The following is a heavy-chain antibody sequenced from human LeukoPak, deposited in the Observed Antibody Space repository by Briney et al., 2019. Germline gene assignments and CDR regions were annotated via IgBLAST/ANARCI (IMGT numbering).Heavy chain of an antibody. D-gene: IGHD3-22*01. Sequence: PSETLSLTCAVYGGCFSGYYWSWIRQPPGKGLEWIGSIYYSGSTYYNPSLKSRVTISGDTSKNQFSLKLSSVTAADTAVYYCARHGRGYYDSSGYYYDSFDYWGQGNLVTVSS. CDR2: IYYSGST. CDR3: ARHGRGYYDSSGYYYDSFDY. CDR1: GGCFSGYY. V-gene: IGHV4-34*01. J-gene: IGHJ4*02.